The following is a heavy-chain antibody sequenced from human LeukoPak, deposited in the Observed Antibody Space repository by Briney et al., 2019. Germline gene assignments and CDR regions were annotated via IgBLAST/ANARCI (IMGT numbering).Heavy chain of an antibody. Sequence: SVKVSCKASGGTFSSYAFIWVRQAPGQGLQWMGGIIPILGTTNYAQQFQGRVTMTTDESTSTAFMKLSSLRSEDTAIYYCATDDGSAPMGFDSWGQGTLLTVSS. D-gene: IGHD1-26*01. V-gene: IGHV1-69*05. CDR2: IIPILGTT. CDR3: ATDDGSAPMGFDS. CDR1: GGTFSSYA. J-gene: IGHJ5*01.